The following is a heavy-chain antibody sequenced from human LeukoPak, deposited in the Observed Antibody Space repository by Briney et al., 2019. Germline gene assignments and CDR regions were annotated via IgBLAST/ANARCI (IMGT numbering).Heavy chain of an antibody. D-gene: IGHD3-10*01. CDR3: VRHQEGMVRGVLYYMDV. CDR2: IYNSGST. CDR1: GDSMSTYY. Sequence: SETLSLTCTVSGDSMSTYYWTWIRQPPGKGLEWIGYIYNSGSTNYNPSLKSRVTISVDTSKNQFSLKLSSVTAADTAVYYCVRHQEGMVRGVLYYMDVWGTGTTVTISS. J-gene: IGHJ6*03. V-gene: IGHV4-59*08.